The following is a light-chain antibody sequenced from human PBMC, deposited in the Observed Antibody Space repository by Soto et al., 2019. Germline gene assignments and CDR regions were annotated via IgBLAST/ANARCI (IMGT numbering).Light chain of an antibody. CDR2: NFN. V-gene: IGLV1-40*01. CDR3: QAYDSSLSGNVV. CDR1: SSSVGGDFA. Sequence: QSVLTQPPSVSGAPGQRVTISCSGSSSSVGGDFAVHRYQQVPGTAPKLLIYNFNNRPSGVPDRFSGSMSGTSASLAISGLQAEDEADYYCQAYDSSLSGNVVFGGGTKLTVL. J-gene: IGLJ2*01.